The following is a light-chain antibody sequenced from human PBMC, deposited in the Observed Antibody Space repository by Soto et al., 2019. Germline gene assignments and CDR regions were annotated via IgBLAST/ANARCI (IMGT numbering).Light chain of an antibody. CDR3: QQYNSYPWT. J-gene: IGKJ1*01. CDR2: KAS. CDR1: QSISGW. Sequence: DIQMTQSPSTLSASVGDRVIIVCRASQSISGWLAWYQQKPGKAPNLLIYKASSLESGVPSRFSGRGSGTEFTLTISSLQPDDFATYYCQQYNSYPWTFGQGTKVDIK. V-gene: IGKV1-5*03.